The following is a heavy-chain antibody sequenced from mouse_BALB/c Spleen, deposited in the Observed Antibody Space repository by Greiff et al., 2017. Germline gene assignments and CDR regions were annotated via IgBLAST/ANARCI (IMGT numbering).Heavy chain of an antibody. Sequence: QVQLKQSGPELVKPGASVKISCKASGYAFSSSWMNWVKQRPGQGLEWIGRIYPGDGDTNYNGKFKGKATLTADKSSSTAYMQLSSLTSVDSAVYFCARSGTVFDYWGQGTTLTVSS. CDR3: ARSGTVFDY. J-gene: IGHJ2*01. V-gene: IGHV1-82*01. D-gene: IGHD1-1*01. CDR1: GYAFSSSW. CDR2: IYPGDGDT.